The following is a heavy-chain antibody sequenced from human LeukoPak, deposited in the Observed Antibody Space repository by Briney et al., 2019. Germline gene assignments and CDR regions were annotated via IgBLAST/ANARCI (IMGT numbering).Heavy chain of an antibody. J-gene: IGHJ4*02. CDR3: ARQLPYYYDSSGNFDY. CDR1: GGSFSGYY. D-gene: IGHD3-22*01. CDR2: INHSGST. Sequence: PSETLSLTCAVYGGSFSGYYWSWIRQPPGKGLEWIGEINHSGSTNYNPSLKSRVTISVDTSKNQFSLKLSSVTAADTAVYYCARQLPYYYDSSGNFDYWGQGTLVTVSS. V-gene: IGHV4-34*01.